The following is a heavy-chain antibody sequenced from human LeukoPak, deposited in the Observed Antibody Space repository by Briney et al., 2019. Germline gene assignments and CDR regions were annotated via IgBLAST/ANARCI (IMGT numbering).Heavy chain of an antibody. J-gene: IGHJ4*02. D-gene: IGHD6-13*01. CDR1: GYSFSSYW. CDR3: VRRGWTAAAASYYSDY. V-gene: IGHV5-51*01. Sequence: KHGESLKISCKCSGYSFSSYWIGWVRQMPGKGLEWMGIIYPGDSDTRYSPSFQGQVTISADKSISTAYLQWSSLKASDTAMYYCVRRGWTAAAASYYSDYWGQGTLVTVSS. CDR2: IYPGDSDT.